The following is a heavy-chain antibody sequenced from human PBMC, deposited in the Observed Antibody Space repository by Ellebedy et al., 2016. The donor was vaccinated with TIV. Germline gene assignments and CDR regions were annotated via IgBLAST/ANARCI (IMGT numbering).Heavy chain of an antibody. CDR2: IIPILGKA. Sequence: AASVKVSCKASGGTFSSYGISWVRQPPGQGLEWMGGIIPILGKANYAQKFQGRVTITAEESTYTAYMELSSLRSEDTAVYYCARVGNYYGGNPSYYFDYWGQGTLVTVSS. CDR1: GGTFSSYG. CDR3: ARVGNYYGGNPSYYFDY. D-gene: IGHD4-23*01. J-gene: IGHJ4*02. V-gene: IGHV1-69*10.